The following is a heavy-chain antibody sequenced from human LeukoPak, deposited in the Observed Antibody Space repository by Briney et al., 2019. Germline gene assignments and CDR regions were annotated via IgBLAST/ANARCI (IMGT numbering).Heavy chain of an antibody. D-gene: IGHD3-22*01. Sequence: PSETLSLTCTVSGGSISSGSYYWSWIRQPAGKGLEWIGRIYTSGSTNYNPSLKSRVTISVDTSKNQFSLKLSSVTAADTAVYYCARGEDYYDSSGYYYDYYYYMDVWGKGTTVTVSS. CDR1: GGSISSGSYY. J-gene: IGHJ6*03. CDR3: ARGEDYYDSSGYYYDYYYYMDV. CDR2: IYTSGST. V-gene: IGHV4-61*02.